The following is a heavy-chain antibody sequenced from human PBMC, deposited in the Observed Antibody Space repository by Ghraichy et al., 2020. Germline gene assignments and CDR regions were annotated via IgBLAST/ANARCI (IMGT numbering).Heavy chain of an antibody. V-gene: IGHV3-30*02. CDR2: IRYDGSNK. CDR3: AKEGLIAVAGTLFDY. CDR1: GFTFSSYG. J-gene: IGHJ4*02. Sequence: GGSLRLSCAASGFTFSSYGMHWVRQAPGKGLEWVAFIRYDGSNKYYADSVKGRFTISRDNSKNTLYLQMNSLRAEDTAVYYCAKEGLIAVAGTLFDYWGQGTLVTVSS. D-gene: IGHD6-19*01.